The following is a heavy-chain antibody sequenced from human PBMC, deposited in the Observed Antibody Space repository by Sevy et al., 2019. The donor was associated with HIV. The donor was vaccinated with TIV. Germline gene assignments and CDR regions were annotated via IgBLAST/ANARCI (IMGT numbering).Heavy chain of an antibody. CDR3: ARDGSDGYNHFDY. J-gene: IGHJ4*02. Sequence: SETLSLTCTVSGGSVSSGSYYWSWIRQPPGKGLEWIGYIYYSGSTNYNPSLKSRVTISVDTSKNQFSLKLSSVTAADTAVYYWARDGSDGYNHFDYWGQGTLVTVSS. CDR1: GGSVSSGSYY. V-gene: IGHV4-61*01. D-gene: IGHD5-12*01. CDR2: IYYSGST.